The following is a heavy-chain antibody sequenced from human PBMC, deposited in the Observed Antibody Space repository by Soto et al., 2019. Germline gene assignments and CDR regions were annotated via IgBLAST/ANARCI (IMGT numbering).Heavy chain of an antibody. V-gene: IGHV3-23*01. Sequence: EVQLLESGGGLVQPGGSLRLSCAASGFTFASYAMTWVRQAPWKGLEWVSDIRGSGGGTYYADSVKGRFTISRDNSKNTLYLQMNSLRAEDTSVYYCAKHRGYGYGSYWFDYWGQGNLVTVSS. CDR2: IRGSGGGT. CDR1: GFTFASYA. D-gene: IGHD5-12*01. CDR3: AKHRGYGYGSYWFDY. J-gene: IGHJ4*02.